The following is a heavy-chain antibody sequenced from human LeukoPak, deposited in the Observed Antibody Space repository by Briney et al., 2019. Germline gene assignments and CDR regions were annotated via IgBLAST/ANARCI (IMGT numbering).Heavy chain of an antibody. CDR3: AKWGFSVTGNWFDP. CDR1: GFIFSNYA. Sequence: GGSLRLSCAASGFIFSNYAMSWVRQAPGKGLEWVSTISGSDDSTYYADSVRGRFTISRDNSKNTLYLQMNSLRAEDTAVYYCAKWGFSVTGNWFDPWGQGTLVTVSS. CDR2: ISGSDDST. D-gene: IGHD2-21*02. J-gene: IGHJ5*02. V-gene: IGHV3-23*01.